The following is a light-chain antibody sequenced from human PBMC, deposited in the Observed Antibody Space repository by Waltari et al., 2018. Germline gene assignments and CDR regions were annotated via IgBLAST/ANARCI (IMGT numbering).Light chain of an antibody. J-gene: IGKJ4*01. CDR1: QSVSSSY. CDR2: GAS. Sequence: EIVLTQSPGTLSLSPGERATLSCRASQSVSSSYLAWYQQKPGQAPRLLLDGASSRATGIPDRFSGSGSGTDFTLTISRLEPEDFAVYYCQQYGSSSLTFGGGTKVEIK. CDR3: QQYGSSSLT. V-gene: IGKV3-20*01.